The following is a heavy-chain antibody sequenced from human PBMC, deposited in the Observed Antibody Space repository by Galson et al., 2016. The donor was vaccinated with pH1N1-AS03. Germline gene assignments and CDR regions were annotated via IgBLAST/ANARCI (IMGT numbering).Heavy chain of an antibody. Sequence: SVKVSCKAFGYMFTHHYIYWARQAPGQGPEWMGWINPNNGDTHYVQKFQGRVTMTRDTSITTAYMELSRLTSDGTAVYYCAKGHYGMDVWGQGTTVTVSS. CDR3: AKGHYGMDV. V-gene: IGHV1-2*02. J-gene: IGHJ6*02. CDR1: GYMFTHHY. CDR2: INPNNGDT.